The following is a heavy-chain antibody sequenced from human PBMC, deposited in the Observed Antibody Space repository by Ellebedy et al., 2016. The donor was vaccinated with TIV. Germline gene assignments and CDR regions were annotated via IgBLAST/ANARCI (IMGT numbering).Heavy chain of an antibody. Sequence: PGGSLRLSCAVSGFPFSRYWMSWVRQAPGKGLEWVANIKEDGSAKDYVDSVKGRFTISRDNAKNSLYLQMNSLRAEDTAVYYCRIVASDFDYWGQGALVTVSS. J-gene: IGHJ4*02. V-gene: IGHV3-7*03. CDR1: GFPFSRYW. D-gene: IGHD5-12*01. CDR3: RIVASDFDY. CDR2: IKEDGSAK.